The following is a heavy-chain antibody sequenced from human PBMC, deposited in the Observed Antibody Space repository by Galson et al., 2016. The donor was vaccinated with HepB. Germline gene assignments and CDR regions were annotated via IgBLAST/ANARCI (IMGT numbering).Heavy chain of an antibody. CDR3: AKARAEYCSGVRCYPFDS. CDR2: ITGTGSNT. J-gene: IGHJ4*02. Sequence: SLRLSCAVAGFTFSNYAMNWVRQAPGKGLEWVSAITGTGSNTYHADSVKGRFTISRDNSKNTLFLQMSSLRAEDTAVFFCAKARAEYCSGVRCYPFDSWGQGTLVTVSS. D-gene: IGHD2-15*01. V-gene: IGHV3-23*01. CDR1: GFTFSNYA.